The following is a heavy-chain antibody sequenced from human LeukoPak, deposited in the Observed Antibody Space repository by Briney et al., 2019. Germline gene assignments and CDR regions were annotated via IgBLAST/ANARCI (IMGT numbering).Heavy chain of an antibody. D-gene: IGHD3-10*01. CDR2: ISTSSSNI. Sequence: GGSLRLSCAASGFTFSYYSMSWVRQAPGKGLEWVSSISTSSSNIYYADSVQGRFTISRDNAKNSLYLQMNSLRAEDTAVYYCARGEKLLWFGELLTAYWGQGTLVTVSS. CDR1: GFTFSYYS. J-gene: IGHJ4*02. CDR3: ARGEKLLWFGELLTAY. V-gene: IGHV3-21*01.